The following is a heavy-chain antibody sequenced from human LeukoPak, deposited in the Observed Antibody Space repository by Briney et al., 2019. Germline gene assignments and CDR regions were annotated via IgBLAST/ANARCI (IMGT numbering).Heavy chain of an antibody. J-gene: IGHJ4*02. CDR1: GFSFSRYW. CDR3: ARDTRGYAPFDY. CDR2: IEQDGSEK. D-gene: IGHD2-2*01. V-gene: IGHV3-7*04. Sequence: GGSLRLSCVASGFSFSRYWMSWVRQAPGKGLEWVANIEQDGSEKDYVDSVKGRFTISRDNAKNSLYLQMHSLRAEDTAVYYCARDTRGYAPFDYWGQGTLVTVSS.